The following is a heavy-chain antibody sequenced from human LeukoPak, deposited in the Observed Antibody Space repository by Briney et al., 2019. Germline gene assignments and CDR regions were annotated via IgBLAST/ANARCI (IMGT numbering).Heavy chain of an antibody. CDR1: GYTFTSNG. CDR3: ARGLSYWNLDY. V-gene: IGHV1-8*03. J-gene: IGHJ4*02. Sequence: ASVKVSCKASGYTFTSNGINWVRQATGQGLEWMGWMNPNSGNTGYAQKFQGRVTITRNTSISTAYMELSSLRSEDTAVYYCARGLSYWNLDYWGQGTLVTVSS. D-gene: IGHD3-10*01. CDR2: MNPNSGNT.